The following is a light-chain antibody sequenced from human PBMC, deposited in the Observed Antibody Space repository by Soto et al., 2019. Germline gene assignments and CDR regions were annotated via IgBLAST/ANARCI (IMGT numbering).Light chain of an antibody. CDR2: DAS. Sequence: EIVLTQSPATLSLSPGERATLSCRASQSVSSYLAWYQQKPGQAPRLLIYDASNRATGIPARFSGSGSGTDFTLIIGSLEPEDFALYYCQQRNNWPITFGQGTRLEIK. CDR1: QSVSSY. J-gene: IGKJ5*01. CDR3: QQRNNWPIT. V-gene: IGKV3-11*01.